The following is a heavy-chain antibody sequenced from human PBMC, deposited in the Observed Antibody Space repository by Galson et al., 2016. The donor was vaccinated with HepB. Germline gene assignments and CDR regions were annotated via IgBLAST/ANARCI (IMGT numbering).Heavy chain of an antibody. CDR2: VHRSGNI. D-gene: IGHD3-10*01. CDR1: GGSFNGYC. Sequence: SETLSLTCAVYGGSFNGYCWTWIRQSPGKGLEWIGEVHRSGNINYNPSLKSRVTISGDRSENQFSLKMTSVTAADTAVYFCARGLVVRGLSYYGSGKQSGGSFDIWGQGTMVTVSS. J-gene: IGHJ3*02. CDR3: ARGLVVRGLSYYGSGKQSGGSFDI. V-gene: IGHV4-34*01.